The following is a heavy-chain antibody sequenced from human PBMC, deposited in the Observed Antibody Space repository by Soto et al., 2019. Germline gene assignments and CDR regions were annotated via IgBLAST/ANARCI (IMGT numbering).Heavy chain of an antibody. CDR2: ISGYNGNT. D-gene: IGHD6-19*01. CDR3: SRFIMVGGWFDPNYYHGMDV. J-gene: IGHJ6*02. CDR1: GYTFSNYG. Sequence: QVQLVQSGAEVKTPGASVTVSCKTSGYTFSNYGINWVRQAPGQGLEWMGWISGYNGNTNYAQTVQGRVTMTTDTSTGTVYMELRSLKSDDTAIYYCSRFIMVGGWFDPNYYHGMDVWGQGTTVTVS. V-gene: IGHV1-18*01.